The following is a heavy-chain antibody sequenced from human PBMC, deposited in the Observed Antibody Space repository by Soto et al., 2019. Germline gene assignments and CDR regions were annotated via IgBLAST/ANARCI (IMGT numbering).Heavy chain of an antibody. J-gene: IGHJ4*02. CDR2: ISWDGDSA. CDR3: AKGFYYYDSSGHPPDY. D-gene: IGHD3-22*01. CDR1: GFTFEDHT. V-gene: IGHV3-43*01. Sequence: PGGSLRLSCAASGFTFEDHTMHWVRQAPGKGLEWVSLISWDGDSAYYADSVKGRFTISRDNSKNSLYLQMNSLRTEDTALYYCAKGFYYYDSSGHPPDYWGQGTLVTVSS.